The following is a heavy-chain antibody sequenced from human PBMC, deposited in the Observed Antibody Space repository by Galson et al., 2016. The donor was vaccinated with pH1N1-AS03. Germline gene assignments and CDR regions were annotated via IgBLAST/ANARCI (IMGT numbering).Heavy chain of an antibody. D-gene: IGHD3-22*01. CDR2: ISNSGTTV. CDR3: ARDPTYATSGYYYPHFDY. V-gene: IGHV3-48*03. J-gene: IGHJ4*02. CDR1: GFTFSNYE. Sequence: SLRLSCAASGFTFSNYEMNRVRQAPGKGLEWVSYISNSGTTVHYADSVKGRFTISRDNAKNSLYLQLSSLRAEDTAVYYCARDPTYATSGYYYPHFDYWGQGALVTVSS.